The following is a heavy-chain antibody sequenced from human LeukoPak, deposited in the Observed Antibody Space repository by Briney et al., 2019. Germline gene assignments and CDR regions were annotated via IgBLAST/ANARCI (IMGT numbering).Heavy chain of an antibody. D-gene: IGHD3-3*01. CDR2: ISGYNGNT. CDR1: GYTFTTYN. CDR3: ARLDFWSGSFDY. Sequence: ASVKVSCKASGYTFTTYNINWVRQAPGQGLEWMGWISGYNGNTNYAQKLQGRVTMTTDTSTSTAYMELSRLRSDDTAVYYCARLDFWSGSFDYWGQGTLVTVSS. V-gene: IGHV1-18*01. J-gene: IGHJ4*02.